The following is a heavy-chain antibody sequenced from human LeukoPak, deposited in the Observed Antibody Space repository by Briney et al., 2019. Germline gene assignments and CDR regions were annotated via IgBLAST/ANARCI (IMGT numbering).Heavy chain of an antibody. V-gene: IGHV1-69*06. J-gene: IGHJ4*02. CDR3: ARVAGSGSYYSDY. CDR1: GGTFSSYA. CDR2: IIPIFGTA. Sequence: ASVKVSCKASGGTFSSYAISWVRQAPGQGLEWMGGIIPIFGTANYAQKFQGRVTITADKPTSTAYMELSSLRSEDTAVYYCARVAGSGSYYSDYWGQGTLVTVSS. D-gene: IGHD3-10*01.